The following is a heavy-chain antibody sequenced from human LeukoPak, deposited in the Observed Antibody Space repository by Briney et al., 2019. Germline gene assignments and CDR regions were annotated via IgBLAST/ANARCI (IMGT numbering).Heavy chain of an antibody. J-gene: IGHJ6*02. CDR3: AREACRRCRDTPMVRLYGMDV. V-gene: IGHV6-1*01. CDR2: TYYRSKWYN. CDR1: GDSVSTNNAA. D-gene: IGHD5-18*01. Sequence: SQTLSLTCAISGDSVSTNNAAWNWIRQSPSRGLEWLGRTYYRSKWYNDYAVSVKSRITINPDTSKNQFSLNVSSVTAADTAVCYCAREACRRCRDTPMVRLYGMDVWGQGTTVTVS.